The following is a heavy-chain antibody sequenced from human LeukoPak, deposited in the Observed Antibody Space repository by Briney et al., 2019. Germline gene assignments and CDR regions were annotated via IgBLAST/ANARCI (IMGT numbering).Heavy chain of an antibody. CDR2: ISSSGSSI. Sequence: LTGGSLRLSCAASGLTFSSYEMNWVRQAPGKGLEWVSYISSSGSSIYYADSVKGRFTISRDNAKNSLYLQMNSLRAEDTAVYYCARDPRCSSMRCYRSSFYGMDVWGQGTTVTVSS. D-gene: IGHD2-2*01. CDR1: GLTFSSYE. J-gene: IGHJ6*02. CDR3: ARDPRCSSMRCYRSSFYGMDV. V-gene: IGHV3-48*03.